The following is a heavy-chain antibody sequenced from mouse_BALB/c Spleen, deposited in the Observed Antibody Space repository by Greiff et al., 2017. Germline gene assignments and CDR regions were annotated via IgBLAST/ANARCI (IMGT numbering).Heavy chain of an antibody. CDR2: ISSGGST. CDR1: GFTFSSYA. CDR3: ARNYGNYGSYAMDY. D-gene: IGHD2-1*01. V-gene: IGHV5-6-5*01. Sequence: DVKLVESGGGLVKPGGSLKLSCAASGFTFSSYAMSWVRQTPEKRLEWVASISSGGSTYYPDSVKGRFTISRDNARNILYLQMSSLRSEDTAMYYCARNYGNYGSYAMDYWGQGTSVTVSA. J-gene: IGHJ4*01.